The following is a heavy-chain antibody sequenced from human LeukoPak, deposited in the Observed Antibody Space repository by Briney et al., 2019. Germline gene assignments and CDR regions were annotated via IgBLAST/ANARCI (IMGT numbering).Heavy chain of an antibody. CDR2: VYTTGAGST. V-gene: IGHV4-38-2*02. CDR1: GFSITSGYF. D-gene: IGHD3/OR15-3a*01. J-gene: IGHJ2*01. CDR3: AGGQIYWTPVSWKFDL. Sequence: SETLSLTCTVSGFSITSGYFWGWIRRPPGKGLEWIGNVYTTGAGSTYHNPSLKSRVTVSSDTSKNQVSLKLNSVTAADTAVYYCAGGQIYWTPVSWKFDLWGRGTLVTVSS.